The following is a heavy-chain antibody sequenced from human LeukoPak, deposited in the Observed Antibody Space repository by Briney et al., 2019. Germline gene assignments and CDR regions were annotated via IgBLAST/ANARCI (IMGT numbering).Heavy chain of an antibody. D-gene: IGHD1-7*01. CDR2: IGGSGGST. V-gene: IGHV3-23*01. CDR3: AKKKRELRGFDY. CDR1: GFTFSSYA. J-gene: IGHJ4*02. Sequence: PGRSLRLSCAASGFTFSSYAMSWVRQAPGKGLEWVSVIGGSGGSTYYADSVKGRFTISRDNSKNTLYLQMSSLRAEDTAVYYCAKKKRELRGFDYWGQGTLVTVSS.